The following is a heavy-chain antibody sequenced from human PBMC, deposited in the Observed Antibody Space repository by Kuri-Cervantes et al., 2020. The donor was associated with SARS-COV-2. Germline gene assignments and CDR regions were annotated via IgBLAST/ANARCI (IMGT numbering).Heavy chain of an antibody. D-gene: IGHD3-10*01. Sequence: ASVKVSCKASGYTFTSYGISWVRQAPGQGLEWMGRISAYNGNTNYAQKLQGRVTMTTDTSTSTAYMELRSLRSDDTAVYYCARERILWFGEPTHFDYWGQGTLVTVSS. J-gene: IGHJ4*02. V-gene: IGHV1-18*01. CDR2: ISAYNGNT. CDR3: ARERILWFGEPTHFDY. CDR1: GYTFTSYG.